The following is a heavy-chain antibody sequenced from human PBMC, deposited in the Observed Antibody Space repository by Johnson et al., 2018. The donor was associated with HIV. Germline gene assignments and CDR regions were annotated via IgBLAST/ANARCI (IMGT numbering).Heavy chain of an antibody. Sequence: QVQLVESGGGVVQPGRSLRLSCAASAFTFSSYAMHWVRQAPGKGLEWVAVMSSDGSITYFADSVKGRFTISRDNSKNTLYLQMNSLRAEDTAVDYCAKGRWEATTYDDAFDIWGQGTMVTVSS. CDR1: AFTFSSYA. D-gene: IGHD1-26*01. CDR3: AKGRWEATTYDDAFDI. CDR2: MSSDGSIT. J-gene: IGHJ3*02. V-gene: IGHV3-30*04.